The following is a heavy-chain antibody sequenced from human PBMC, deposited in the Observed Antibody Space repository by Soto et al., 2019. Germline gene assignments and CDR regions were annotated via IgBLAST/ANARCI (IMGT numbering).Heavy chain of an antibody. CDR2: IWFDGSDK. CDR3: ARLYCSASSCYSVGAFDI. J-gene: IGHJ3*02. Sequence: GSLRLSCAASGFTFSSYGMHWVRQAPGKGLEWVALIWFDGSDKYYTESVKGRFTISRDNSKSTLYLQMNSLRAEDTAVYYCARLYCSASSCYSVGAFDIRGQGTMVTVSS. CDR1: GFTFSSYG. D-gene: IGHD2-15*01. V-gene: IGHV3-33*01.